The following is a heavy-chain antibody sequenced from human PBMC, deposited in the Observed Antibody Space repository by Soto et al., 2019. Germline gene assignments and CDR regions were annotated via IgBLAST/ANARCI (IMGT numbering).Heavy chain of an antibody. CDR1: GGSISSYY. CDR2: IYYTGST. Sequence: QVQLQESGPGLVKPSETLSLTCTVSGGSISSYYWSWIRQPPGKGLEWIGYIYYTGSTNYNPSLKRRVTIPVDTSKNQFSLQLSSVTAADTAVYYCANFNWYFALWGRGTLVTVSS. CDR3: ANFNWYFAL. J-gene: IGHJ2*01. V-gene: IGHV4-59*01.